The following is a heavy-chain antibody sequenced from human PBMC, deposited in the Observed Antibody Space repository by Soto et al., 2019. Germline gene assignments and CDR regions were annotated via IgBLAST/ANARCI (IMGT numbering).Heavy chain of an antibody. V-gene: IGHV3-23*01. CDR1: GFTFSSYA. J-gene: IGHJ2*01. CDR3: AKVGSYYEQYDHWYFDL. Sequence: EVQLLESGGGLVQPGGSLRLSCAASGFTFSSYAMTWVRQAPGKGLEWVSAITRSGDYTHYVDSVKGRFTISRDNSKNTLYLQMHRLQAVDTAVSYCAKVGSYYEQYDHWYFDLWGRGTLVTVFS. CDR2: ITRSGDYT. D-gene: IGHD3-22*01.